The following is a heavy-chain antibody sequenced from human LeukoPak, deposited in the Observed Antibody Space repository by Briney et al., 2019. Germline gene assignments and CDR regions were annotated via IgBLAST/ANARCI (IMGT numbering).Heavy chain of an antibody. D-gene: IGHD2-2*01. CDR1: GFTFDDYA. CDR3: AKDIRRLVVPAAMNY. J-gene: IGHJ4*02. CDR2: ISWNSGSI. V-gene: IGHV3-9*01. Sequence: GRSLRLSCAASGFTFDDYAMHWVRQAPGKGLEWVSGISWNSGSIGYADSVKGRFTISRDNAKNSLYLQMNSLRAEDTALYYCAKDIRRLVVPAAMNYWGQGTLVTVSP.